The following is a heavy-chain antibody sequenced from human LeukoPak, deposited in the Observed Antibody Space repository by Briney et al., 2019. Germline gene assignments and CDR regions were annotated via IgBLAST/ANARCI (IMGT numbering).Heavy chain of an antibody. CDR2: IDNDGSRT. Sequence: GGSPRLSCAVSGFAFSSYWMHWVRQSPGKGLVWVSRIDNDGSRTSYADSVKGRFTISRDNAKNTLYLQMNSLRAEDTPVYYCTRGVAWGFVDWGQGNPVTVSS. CDR1: GFAFSSYW. V-gene: IGHV3-74*01. J-gene: IGHJ4*02. D-gene: IGHD3-16*01. CDR3: TRGVAWGFVD.